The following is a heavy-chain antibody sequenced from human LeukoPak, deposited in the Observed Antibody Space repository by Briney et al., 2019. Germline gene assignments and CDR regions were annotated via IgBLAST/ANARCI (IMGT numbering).Heavy chain of an antibody. J-gene: IGHJ4*02. Sequence: GGSLRLSCAASGFTFSSYSMSWVRQAPGKGLGWVSSISSSSSYIYYADSVKGRFTISRDNAKNSLYLRMHSLRAEDTAVYYCARGSSSCFDYWGQGTLVTVSS. D-gene: IGHD2-2*01. V-gene: IGHV3-21*01. CDR2: ISSSSSYI. CDR1: GFTFSSYS. CDR3: ARGSSSCFDY.